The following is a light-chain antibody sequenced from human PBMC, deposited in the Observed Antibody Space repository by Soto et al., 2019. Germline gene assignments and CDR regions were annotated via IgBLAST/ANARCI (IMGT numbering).Light chain of an antibody. J-gene: IGLJ3*02. CDR3: LLYYGGPWV. Sequence: QTVVTQEPSLTVSPGGTVTLTCDSRTGVVTSGHYPHWFQQRPGRAPRTLMYNINNRHSWTPARFSGSLLGGKAALTLSGAQPEDEAEYYCLLYYGGPWVFGGGTKVTVL. CDR1: TGVVTSGHY. V-gene: IGLV7-46*01. CDR2: NIN.